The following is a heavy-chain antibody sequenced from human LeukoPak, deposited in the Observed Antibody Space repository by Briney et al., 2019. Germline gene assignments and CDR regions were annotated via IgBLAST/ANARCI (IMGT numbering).Heavy chain of an antibody. J-gene: IGHJ4*02. CDR1: GYTFTDYY. D-gene: IGHD6-19*01. CDR2: INPKSGDT. Sequence: ASVKVSCKASGYTFTDYYMHWVRQAPGQTFEWLAWINPKSGDTHYTQKFQGRVAVTTDTSITSVYMELSGLQSDDTAVYYCVRDLTGGSGDWGQGTLVTVSS. V-gene: IGHV1-2*02. CDR3: VRDLTGGSGD.